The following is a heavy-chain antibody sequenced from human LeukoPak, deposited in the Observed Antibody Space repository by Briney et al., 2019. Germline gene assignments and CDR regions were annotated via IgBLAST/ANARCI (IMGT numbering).Heavy chain of an antibody. J-gene: IGHJ4*02. V-gene: IGHV1-69*05. Sequence: SVKVSCKASGGTFSSYAISWVRQAPGQGLEWMGGIIPIFGTANYAQKFQGRVTMTTDTSTSTAYMELRSLRSDDTAVYYCARTTELLPGYWGQGTLVTVSS. CDR3: ARTTELLPGY. CDR2: IIPIFGTA. D-gene: IGHD1-26*01. CDR1: GGTFSSYA.